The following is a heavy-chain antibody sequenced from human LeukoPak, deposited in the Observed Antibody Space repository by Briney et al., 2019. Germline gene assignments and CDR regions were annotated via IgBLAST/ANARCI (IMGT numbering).Heavy chain of an antibody. CDR2: IDTHGGTT. D-gene: IGHD4-23*01. CDR1: GFTFSNYL. V-gene: IGHV3-74*01. Sequence: PGGSLRLSCAASGFTFSNYLMHWVRQVPGEGLVWVPLIDTHGGTTDYADSVRGRFTISRDNAKNTLYLQMNSLRADDTALYYCARDLRGNRDYWGQGTLVTVSS. J-gene: IGHJ4*02. CDR3: ARDLRGNRDY.